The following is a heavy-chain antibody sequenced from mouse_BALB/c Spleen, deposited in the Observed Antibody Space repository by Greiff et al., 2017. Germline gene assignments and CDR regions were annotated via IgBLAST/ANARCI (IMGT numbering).Heavy chain of an antibody. CDR1: GFTFSSYA. Sequence: EVMLVESGGGLVKPGGSLKLSCAASGFTFSSYAMSWVRQTPEKRLEWVATISSGGSYTYYPDSVKGRFTISRDNAKNTLYLQMSSLRSEDTAMYYCARQDYRYAMDYWGQGTSVTVSS. D-gene: IGHD2-14*01. V-gene: IGHV5-9-3*01. CDR3: ARQDYRYAMDY. J-gene: IGHJ4*01. CDR2: ISSGGSYT.